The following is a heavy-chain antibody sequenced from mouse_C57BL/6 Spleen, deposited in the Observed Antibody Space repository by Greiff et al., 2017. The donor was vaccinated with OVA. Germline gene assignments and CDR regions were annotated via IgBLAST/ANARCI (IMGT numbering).Heavy chain of an antibody. CDR2: ISSGGDYI. D-gene: IGHD2-1*01. CDR1: GFTFSSYA. V-gene: IGHV5-9-1*02. CDR3: TRDGNYGNYYWYFDV. Sequence: EVKLMESGEGLVKPGGSLKLSCAASGFTFSSYAMSWVRQTPEKRLEWVAYISSGGDYIYYADTVKGRFTISRDNARNTLYLQMSSLKSEDTAMYYCTRDGNYGNYYWYFDVWGTGTTVTVSA. J-gene: IGHJ1*03.